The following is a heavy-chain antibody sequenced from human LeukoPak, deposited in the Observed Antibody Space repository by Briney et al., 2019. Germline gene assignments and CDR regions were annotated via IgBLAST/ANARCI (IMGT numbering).Heavy chain of an antibody. CDR2: INHSGST. D-gene: IGHD6-13*01. V-gene: IGHV4-34*01. CDR1: GGSFSGYY. J-gene: IGHJ3*02. Sequence: SETLSLTCAVYGGSFSGYYWSWIRQPPGKGLEWIGEINHSGSTNYNPSLKSRVTISVDTSKNQFSLKLSSVTAADTAVYYCARGRLINSSSWYRPWGAFDIWGQGTMV. CDR3: ARGRLINSSSWYRPWGAFDI.